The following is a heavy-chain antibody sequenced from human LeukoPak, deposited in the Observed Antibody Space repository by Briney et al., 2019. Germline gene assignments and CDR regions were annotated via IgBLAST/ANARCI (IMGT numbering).Heavy chain of an antibody. CDR2: IYYTGST. Sequence: SETLSLTCTVSGGSISSYYWSWIRQLPGKGLEWIGYIYYTGSTNYNPSLKSRVTISVDTSKNQFSLKLSYVNAADTAVYYCARYISSGLDYWGQGTLVTVSS. V-gene: IGHV4-59*08. CDR1: GGSISSYY. J-gene: IGHJ4*02. CDR3: ARYISSGLDY. D-gene: IGHD6-6*01.